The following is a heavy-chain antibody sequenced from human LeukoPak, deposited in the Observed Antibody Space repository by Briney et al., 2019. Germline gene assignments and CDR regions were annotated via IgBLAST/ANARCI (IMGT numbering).Heavy chain of an antibody. V-gene: IGHV3-53*01. CDR2: IYSGGST. Sequence: PGGSLRLSCAASGFTVSSNYMSWVRQAPGKGLEWVSVIYSGGSTYYADSVKGRFTISRDNSKNTLYLQMNSLRAEDTAVYYCARLPSFTYYDILTGFHFDYWGQGTLVTVSS. CDR1: GFTVSSNY. J-gene: IGHJ4*02. D-gene: IGHD3-9*01. CDR3: ARLPSFTYYDILTGFHFDY.